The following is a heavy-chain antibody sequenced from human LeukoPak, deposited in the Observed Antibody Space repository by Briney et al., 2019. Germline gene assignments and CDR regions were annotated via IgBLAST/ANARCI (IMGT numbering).Heavy chain of an antibody. CDR1: GFTFSSYA. J-gene: IGHJ4*02. CDR3: ARDREMATIWRIWYYFDY. V-gene: IGHV3-30-3*01. CDR2: ISYDGSNK. Sequence: GRSLRLSCAASGFTFSSYAMHWVRQAPGKGLEWVAVISYDGSNKYYADSVKGRFTISRDNSKNTLYLQMNSLRAEDTAVYYCARDREMATIWRIWYYFDYWGQGTLVIVSS. D-gene: IGHD5-24*01.